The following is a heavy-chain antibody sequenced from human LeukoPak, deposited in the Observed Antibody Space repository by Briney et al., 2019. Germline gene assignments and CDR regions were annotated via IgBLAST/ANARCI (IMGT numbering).Heavy chain of an antibody. J-gene: IGHJ4*02. Sequence: SETLSLTCAVSGYSISSGYYWGWILQPPGKGLEWIGSIYHSGSTYYNPSLKSRLTISVDTSKNQFSLKLSSVTAADTAVYYCARHTYYYDSSGYPDYWGQGTLVTVSS. CDR2: IYHSGST. CDR3: ARHTYYYDSSGYPDY. D-gene: IGHD3-22*01. CDR1: GYSISSGYY. V-gene: IGHV4-38-2*01.